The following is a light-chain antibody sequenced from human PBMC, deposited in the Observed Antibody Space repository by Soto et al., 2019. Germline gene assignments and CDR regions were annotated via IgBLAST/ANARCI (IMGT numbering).Light chain of an antibody. V-gene: IGLV2-14*01. CDR3: CSSAGSSLYV. Sequence: QSALTQPASVSGSPGQSITISCAGTSSDVGGYTYVSWYQQHPGKAPKLMIYDVSNRPSGVSNRFSGSKSGNTASLTISGLQAEDEADYYCCSSAGSSLYVFGSGTKVTVL. CDR2: DVS. J-gene: IGLJ1*01. CDR1: SSDVGGYTY.